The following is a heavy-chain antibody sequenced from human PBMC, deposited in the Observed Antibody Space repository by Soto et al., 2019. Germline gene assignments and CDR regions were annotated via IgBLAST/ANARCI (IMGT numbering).Heavy chain of an antibody. CDR1: GFTFSDYY. Sequence: LRRSCAASGFTFSDYYMSWILQAPGKGLEGVSYISSSGDIIYYADSVKGRFTTSSDNAKNSLYLQMNSLRAEDTAVYYCARVGATVTSQALGFDHWGQGTLVTVSS. D-gene: IGHD4-17*01. CDR2: ISSSGDII. CDR3: ARVGATVTSQALGFDH. J-gene: IGHJ4*02. V-gene: IGHV3-11*01.